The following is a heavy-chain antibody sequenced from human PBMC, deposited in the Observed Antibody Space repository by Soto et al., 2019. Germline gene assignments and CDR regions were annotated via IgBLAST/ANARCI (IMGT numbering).Heavy chain of an antibody. V-gene: IGHV3-72*01. J-gene: IGHJ6*02. CDR3: ARVDRSARYYYYGVDV. CDR2: TGNKANSYTT. D-gene: IGHD3-22*01. CDR1: GFTFSDHY. Sequence: PGGSLRLSCAASGFTFSDHYMDWVRQAPGKGLEWVGRTGNKANSYTTEYAASVKGRFTISRDDSKNSLHLQMNSLKTEDTAVYYCARVDRSARYYYYGVDVWGQGTTVTVSS.